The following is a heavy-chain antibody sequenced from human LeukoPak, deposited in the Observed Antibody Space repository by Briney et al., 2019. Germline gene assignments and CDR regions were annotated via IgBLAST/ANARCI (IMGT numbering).Heavy chain of an antibody. V-gene: IGHV4-59*08. J-gene: IGHJ4*02. CDR2: IYYSGST. CDR1: GGSISSYY. D-gene: IGHD3-22*01. CDR3: ARVPEDSSGYFDY. Sequence: SETLSLTCTVSGGSISSYYWSWIRQHPGKGLEWIGYIYYSGSTNYNPSLKSRVTISVDTSKNQFSLKLSSVTAADTAVYYCARVPEDSSGYFDYWGQGTLVTVSS.